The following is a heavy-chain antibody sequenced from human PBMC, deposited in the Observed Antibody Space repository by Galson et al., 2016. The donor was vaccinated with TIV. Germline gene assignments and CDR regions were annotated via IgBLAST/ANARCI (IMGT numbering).Heavy chain of an antibody. J-gene: IGHJ4*02. V-gene: IGHV5-10-1*01. CDR2: IDPKDSYI. D-gene: IGHD3/OR15-3a*01. CDR3: VRPGLGIKADY. CDR1: GYNFTDYW. Sequence: QSGAEVKMPGESLTISCKGSGYNFTDYWIAWVRQMPGKGLEWMGRIDPKDSYINYTPSFQGHVTISADKSITTAYLQWGSLKASDTAIYYCVRPGLGIKADYWGQGTLVTVSS.